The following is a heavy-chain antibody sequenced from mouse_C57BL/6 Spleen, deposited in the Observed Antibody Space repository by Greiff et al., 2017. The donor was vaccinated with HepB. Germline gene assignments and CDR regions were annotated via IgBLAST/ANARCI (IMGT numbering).Heavy chain of an antibody. Sequence: VQLQQSGAELARPGASVKMSCKASGYTFTSYTMHWVKQRPGQGLEWIGYINPSSGYTKYNQKFKDKATLAADKSSSTAYMQLSSLTSEDSAVDYCARYSSGFAWFAYWGQGTLVTVSA. J-gene: IGHJ3*01. D-gene: IGHD3-2*02. V-gene: IGHV1-4*01. CDR1: GYTFTSYT. CDR3: ARYSSGFAWFAY. CDR2: INPSSGYT.